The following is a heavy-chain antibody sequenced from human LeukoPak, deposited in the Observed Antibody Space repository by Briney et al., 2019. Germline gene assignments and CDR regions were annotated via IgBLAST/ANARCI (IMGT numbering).Heavy chain of an antibody. D-gene: IGHD6-19*01. CDR3: ARALLGSSGWYYFDY. V-gene: IGHV4/OR15-8*01. CDR2: VSHTGRT. CDR1: GGSIYSPNW. J-gene: IGHJ4*02. Sequence: SETLSLTCVVSGGSIYSPNWWTWVRQPPGKGLEWIGEVSHTGRTNYHPSLQSRVTISLDESKNHFSLRVTSMTAADTAVYYCARALLGSSGWYYFDYWGQGTLVTVSS.